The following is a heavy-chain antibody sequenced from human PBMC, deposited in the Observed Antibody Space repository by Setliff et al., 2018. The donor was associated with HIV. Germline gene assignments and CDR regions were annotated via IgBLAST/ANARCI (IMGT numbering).Heavy chain of an antibody. J-gene: IGHJ6*03. Sequence: SETLSLTCTVSSDSISSGSYYWSWIRQPAGKGLEWIGHVYTSGSTDYNPSLNSRLTISIDTSRNQFSLRLNSVTAADTAVYFCARVGLAYSGDMDVWGKGTTVTVSS. CDR2: VYTSGST. CDR3: ARVGLAYSGDMDV. V-gene: IGHV4-61*09. CDR1: SDSISSGSYY. D-gene: IGHD2-21*01.